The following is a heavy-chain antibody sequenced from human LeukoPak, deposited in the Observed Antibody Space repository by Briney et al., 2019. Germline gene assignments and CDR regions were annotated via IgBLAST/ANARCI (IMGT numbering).Heavy chain of an antibody. CDR2: ISSSGSTI. D-gene: IGHD1-1*01. J-gene: IGHJ4*02. Sequence: GGSLRLSCAASGLHFSGTAMSWVRQAPGKGLEWVSYISSSGSTIYYADSVKGRFTISRDNAKNSLYLQMNSLRAEDTAVYYCACTLGWNDPTAYGYCGQGKLVTVSS. V-gene: IGHV3-48*03. CDR1: GLHFSGTA. CDR3: ACTLGWNDPTAYGY.